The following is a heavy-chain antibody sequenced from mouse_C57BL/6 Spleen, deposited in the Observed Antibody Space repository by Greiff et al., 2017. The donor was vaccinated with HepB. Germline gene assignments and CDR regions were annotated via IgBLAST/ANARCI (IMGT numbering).Heavy chain of an antibody. Sequence: QVQLQQSGAELVRPGASVTLSCKASGYPFTDYEMPWVKQTPVHGLEWIGAIDPETGGTAYNQKFKGKAILTADKSSSTAYMELRSLTSEDSAVYYCTREGYWGQGTTLTVSS. CDR2: IDPETGGT. J-gene: IGHJ2*01. V-gene: IGHV1-15*01. CDR1: GYPFTDYE. CDR3: TREGY.